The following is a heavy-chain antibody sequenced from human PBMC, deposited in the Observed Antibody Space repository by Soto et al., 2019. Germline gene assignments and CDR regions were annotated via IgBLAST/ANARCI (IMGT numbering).Heavy chain of an antibody. V-gene: IGHV4-59*01. CDR2: IYYSGST. J-gene: IGHJ6*02. D-gene: IGHD3-10*01. CDR1: GGSISSYY. Sequence: KASETLSLTCTVSGGSISSYYWSWIRQPPGKGLEWIGYIYYSGSTNYNPSLKSRVTISVDTSKNQFSLKLSSVTAADTAVYYCARDKMVRGAKSSGMDVWGQGTTVTVSS. CDR3: ARDKMVRGAKSSGMDV.